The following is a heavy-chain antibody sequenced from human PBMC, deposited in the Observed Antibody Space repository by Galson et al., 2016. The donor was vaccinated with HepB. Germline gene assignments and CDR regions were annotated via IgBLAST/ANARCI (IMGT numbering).Heavy chain of an antibody. CDR2: IYYGGTA. Sequence: SETLSLTCTVYGGFISSGYYWGWIRQPPGKGLEWIGNIYYGGTATYNPSLKSRVSISVDTSHDQLSLKLNSVTAADTAVYYCGRTCDLDFWGQGTLVTISS. J-gene: IGHJ4*02. CDR3: GRTCDLDF. CDR1: GGFISSGYY. V-gene: IGHV4-39*07.